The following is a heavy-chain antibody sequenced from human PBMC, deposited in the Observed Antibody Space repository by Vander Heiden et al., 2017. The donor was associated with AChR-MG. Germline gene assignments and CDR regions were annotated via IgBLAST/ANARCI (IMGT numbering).Heavy chain of an antibody. CDR3: ARDLDRAATDAFDI. D-gene: IGHD1-26*01. V-gene: IGHV3-11*01. CDR1: GFTFSAYY. Sequence: QVQLVESGGGLVKPGGSLRLSCAASGFTFSAYYMSWIRPAPGKGLEWVSYISSSGSTIYYADSVKGRFTISRDNAKNSLYLQMNSLRAEDTAVYYCARDLDRAATDAFDIWGQGTMVTVSS. CDR2: ISSSGSTI. J-gene: IGHJ3*02.